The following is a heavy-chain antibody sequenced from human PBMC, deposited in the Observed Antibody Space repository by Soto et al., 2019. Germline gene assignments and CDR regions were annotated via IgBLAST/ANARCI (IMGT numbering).Heavy chain of an antibody. CDR2: IIPIFGTA. V-gene: IGHV1-69*13. CDR3: GLGTGTTRPEQYNWFDP. J-gene: IGHJ5*02. D-gene: IGHD1-7*01. CDR1: GGTFSSYA. Sequence: SVKVSCKASGGTFSSYAISWVRQAPGQGLEWMGGIIPIFGTANYAQKFQGRVTITADESTSTAYMELSSLRSEDTAVYYCGLGTGTTRPEQYNWFDPWGQGTLVTVSS.